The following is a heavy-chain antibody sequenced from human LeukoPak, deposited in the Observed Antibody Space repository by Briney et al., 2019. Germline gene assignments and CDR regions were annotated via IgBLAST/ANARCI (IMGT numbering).Heavy chain of an antibody. V-gene: IGHV3-23*01. D-gene: IGHD6-19*01. CDR2: ITTSDGNT. CDR1: EFTFSSHA. J-gene: IGHJ4*02. Sequence: GGSLRLSCVASEFTFSSHAMNWVRQAPGKGLEWVSTITTSDGNTYYADSVKGRFTASRDNSKNTLFLQMNSLRAEDTAVYYCARGREQWYFDYWGQGTLVTVSS. CDR3: ARGREQWYFDY.